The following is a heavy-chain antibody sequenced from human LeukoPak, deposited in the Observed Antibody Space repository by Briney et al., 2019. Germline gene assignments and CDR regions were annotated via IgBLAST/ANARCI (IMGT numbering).Heavy chain of an antibody. CDR3: ARGYSYGLAPFDY. V-gene: IGHV3-7*01. CDR1: GFTFTNYW. J-gene: IGHJ4*02. D-gene: IGHD5-18*01. CDR2: IKQDGSEE. Sequence: PGGSLRLSCVASGFTFTNYWMSWVRQVPRKGLEWVANIKQDGSEELYADSVRGRYTISRDNAKNSLYLQMNSLRAEDTAVYHCARGYSYGLAPFDYWGQGTLVSVSS.